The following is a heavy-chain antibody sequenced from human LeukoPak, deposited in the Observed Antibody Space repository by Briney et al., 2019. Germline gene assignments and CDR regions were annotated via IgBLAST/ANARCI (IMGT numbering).Heavy chain of an antibody. CDR3: AIVTHYGMDV. J-gene: IGHJ6*02. V-gene: IGHV3-74*01. CDR1: GFTFSSYW. D-gene: IGHD2-21*02. Sequence: PGGSPRLSCAASGFTFSSYWMHWVRQAPGKGLVWVSRINSDGSSTSYADSVKGRFTISRDNAKNTLYLQMNSLRADDTAVYYCAIVTHYGMDVWGQGTTVTVSS. CDR2: INSDGSST.